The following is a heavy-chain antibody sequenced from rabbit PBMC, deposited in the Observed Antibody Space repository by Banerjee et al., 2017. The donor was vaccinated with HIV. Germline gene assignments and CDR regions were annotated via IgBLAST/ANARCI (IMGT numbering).Heavy chain of an antibody. CDR1: GFSFSDKYV. V-gene: IGHV1S45*01. J-gene: IGHJ3*01. CDR3: ASNLVVPALDL. Sequence: LEESGGDLVKPEGSLTLTCTASGFSFSDKYVMCWVRQAPGKGLEWIGCINTISGNTVYASWVKGRFTISKASWTTVTLQMTSLTAADTASYFCASNLVVPALDLWGQGTLVTVS. D-gene: IGHD4-1*01. CDR2: INTISGNT.